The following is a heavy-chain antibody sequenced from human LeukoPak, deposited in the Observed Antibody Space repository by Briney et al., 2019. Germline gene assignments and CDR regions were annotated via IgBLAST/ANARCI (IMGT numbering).Heavy chain of an antibody. Sequence: ASVKVSCKASGYTFTMYDITWVRQALGQGLEWMGWISTSSGKTNYAQKVRGRVTMTTDTSTTTAYMELRSLRSDDTAVYYCVRGGYSSGYGYWGQGTLVTVSS. J-gene: IGHJ4*02. CDR2: ISTSSGKT. CDR3: VRGGYSSGYGY. V-gene: IGHV1-18*01. CDR1: GYTFTMYD. D-gene: IGHD5-18*01.